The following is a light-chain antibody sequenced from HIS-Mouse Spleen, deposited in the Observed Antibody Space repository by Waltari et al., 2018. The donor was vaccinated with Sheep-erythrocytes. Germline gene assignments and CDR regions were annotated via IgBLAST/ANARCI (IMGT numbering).Light chain of an antibody. CDR2: EGS. J-gene: IGLJ1*01. CDR1: SSDVGSYNL. CDR3: CSYAGSNNYV. V-gene: IGLV2-23*01. Sequence: QSALPQPASVSGSPGQSITISCTGTSSDVGSYNLASWYQQHPGKAPKLMIYEGSKRPSGVSNRFSGSKSGNTASLTISGLQAEDEADYYCCSYAGSNNYVFGTGTKVTVL.